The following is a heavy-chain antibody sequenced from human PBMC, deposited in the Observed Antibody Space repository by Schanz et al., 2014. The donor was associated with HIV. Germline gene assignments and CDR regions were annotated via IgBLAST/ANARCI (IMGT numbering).Heavy chain of an antibody. CDR3: AKAKGSYSATTFYFDF. CDR1: GFTFTNHA. D-gene: IGHD1-26*01. V-gene: IGHV3-23*04. Sequence: VQLVESGGGVVQSGGSLTLSCAASGFTFTNHALSWVRQAPGRGLEWVSTVIGSGVRTIYADSVKGRFTISRDNSKNTLSLHMNSLRVEDTAVYYCAKAKGSYSATTFYFDFWGQGTLVTVSS. CDR2: VIGSGVRT. J-gene: IGHJ4*02.